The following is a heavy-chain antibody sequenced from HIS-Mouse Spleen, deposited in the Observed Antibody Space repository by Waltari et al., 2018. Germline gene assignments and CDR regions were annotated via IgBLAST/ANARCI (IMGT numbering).Heavy chain of an antibody. J-gene: IGHJ4*02. CDR1: GGSISSSSYY. D-gene: IGHD6-19*01. CDR2: IYYRGST. CDR3: ARRRGWFDY. V-gene: IGHV4-39*01. Sequence: QLQLQESGPGLVKPSETLSLTCTVSGGSISSSSYYRGWIRPPPGKGRDWIGSIYYRGSTYYNPSLKSRVTISVDTSKNQFSLKLSSVTAADTAVYYCARRRGWFDYWGQGTLVTVSS.